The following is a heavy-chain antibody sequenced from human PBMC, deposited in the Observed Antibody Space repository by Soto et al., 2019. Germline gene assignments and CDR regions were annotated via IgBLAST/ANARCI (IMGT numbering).Heavy chain of an antibody. D-gene: IGHD1-26*01. Sequence: QVHLVESGGGVVQPGRSLRLSCAASGFTFSNYGIHWVRQAPGKGLEWVAVISYDGIYKYYADSVKGRFTISRDNSKNTLYLQVNSLRAEDTAVYYCAKDLYSGSSHPDYWGQGTLVTVSS. CDR3: AKDLYSGSSHPDY. CDR2: ISYDGIYK. CDR1: GFTFSNYG. V-gene: IGHV3-30*18. J-gene: IGHJ4*02.